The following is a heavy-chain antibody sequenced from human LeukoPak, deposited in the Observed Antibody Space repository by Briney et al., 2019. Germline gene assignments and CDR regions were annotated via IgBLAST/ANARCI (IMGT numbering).Heavy chain of an antibody. Sequence: GGSLRLSCAAPGFTFSSYGMHWVRQAPGKGLEWVAVIWYDGSNKYYADSVKGRFTISRDNSKNTLYLQMNSLRAEDTAVYYCARDAARGWFDPWGQGTLVTVSS. CDR2: IWYDGSNK. V-gene: IGHV3-33*01. J-gene: IGHJ5*02. CDR3: ARDAARGWFDP. CDR1: GFTFSSYG. D-gene: IGHD6-13*01.